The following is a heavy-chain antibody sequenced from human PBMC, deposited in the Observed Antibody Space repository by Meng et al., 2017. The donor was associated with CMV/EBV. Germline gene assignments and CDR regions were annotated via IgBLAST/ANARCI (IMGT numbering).Heavy chain of an antibody. CDR2: IIPIFGTA. J-gene: IGHJ4*02. D-gene: IGHD3-3*01. CDR1: GGTFSSYA. CDR3: ARGSFTYDSLNYFGY. V-gene: IGHV1-69*05. Sequence: SVKVSCKASGGTFSSYAISWVRQAPGQGLEWMGGIIPIFGTANYAQKFQGRVTVTTDESTSTAYMELSSLRSEDTAVYYCARGSFTYDSLNYFGYWGQGTLVTVSS.